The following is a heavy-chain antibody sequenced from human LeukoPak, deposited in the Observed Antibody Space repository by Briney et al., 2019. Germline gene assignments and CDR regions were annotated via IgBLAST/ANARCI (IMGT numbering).Heavy chain of an antibody. CDR2: INPNSGGT. CDR1: GYTFTGYY. D-gene: IGHD3-3*01. J-gene: IGHJ4*02. V-gene: IGHV1-2*02. CDR3: ARSITIFGVVSTFDY. Sequence: ASVKVSCKASGYTFTGYYMHWVRQAPGQGLEWMGWINPNSGGTNYAQKFQGRVTMTRDTSISTAYMELSRLRSDDTAVYYCARSITIFGVVSTFDYWGQGTLVTVSS.